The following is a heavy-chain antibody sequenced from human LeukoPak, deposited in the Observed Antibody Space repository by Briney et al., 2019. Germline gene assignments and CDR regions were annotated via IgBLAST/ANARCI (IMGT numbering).Heavy chain of an antibody. CDR2: INSDGSNT. V-gene: IGHV3-74*01. J-gene: IGHJ4*02. Sequence: GGSLRLSCAASGFTFSTYWMHWVRQVPGKGLVWVSRINSDGSNTRYADSVKGRFTISRDNAKNTLYLQINSLRAEDTAAYYCARSHASYSSSWYFSYYFDYWGQGAQVTVSS. CDR3: ARSHASYSSSWYFSYYFDY. D-gene: IGHD6-13*01. CDR1: GFTFSTYW.